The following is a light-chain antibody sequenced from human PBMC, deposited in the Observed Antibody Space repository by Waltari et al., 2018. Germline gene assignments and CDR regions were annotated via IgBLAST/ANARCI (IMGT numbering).Light chain of an antibody. Sequence: QSVLTQPPSASGPPGQRVPIPCSGSSPTLGSNPVNWYQQLPGTAPTLLIYSNNKRPSGVPDRFSGSKSGTSASLAISGLQSEDEADYYCAAWDDSLNGWVFGGGTKLTVL. V-gene: IGLV1-44*01. CDR3: AAWDDSLNGWV. CDR1: SPTLGSNP. J-gene: IGLJ3*02. CDR2: SNN.